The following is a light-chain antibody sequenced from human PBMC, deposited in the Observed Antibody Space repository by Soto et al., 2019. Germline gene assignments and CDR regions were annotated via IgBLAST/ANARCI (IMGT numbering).Light chain of an antibody. CDR2: GAS. Sequence: EIVLTQSPGTLSLSPGERATLSCRASQSVSSSFLAWYQQKPGQAPRLLIYGASIRATGIPDRFSGSGSGTDFSLTISRLEPEDVAVYYCQQYGSSPLTFGGGTKVESK. V-gene: IGKV3-20*01. CDR1: QSVSSSF. CDR3: QQYGSSPLT. J-gene: IGKJ4*01.